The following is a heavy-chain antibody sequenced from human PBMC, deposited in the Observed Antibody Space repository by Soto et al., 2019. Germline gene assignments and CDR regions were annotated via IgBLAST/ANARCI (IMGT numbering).Heavy chain of an antibody. Sequence: QAQLVESGGGVVQPGTSLRLSCAASGFTFSDYGMHWVRQAPGKGLEWVALTWYDESIKVYADSVKGRFTISRDNSKNTLYLQMNNLRPEDAAVYFCARDNSAGAGENWFDPCGQGTLVTVSS. CDR1: GFTFSDYG. J-gene: IGHJ5*02. D-gene: IGHD1-26*01. V-gene: IGHV3-33*01. CDR3: ARDNSAGAGENWFDP. CDR2: TWYDESIK.